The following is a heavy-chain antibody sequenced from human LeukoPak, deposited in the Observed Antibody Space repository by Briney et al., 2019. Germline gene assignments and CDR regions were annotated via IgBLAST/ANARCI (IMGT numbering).Heavy chain of an antibody. J-gene: IGHJ4*02. CDR2: ISSDGGST. CDR3: ARGTHYYGSGSYYNEPLDY. D-gene: IGHD3-10*01. CDR1: GFTFSSYP. Sequence: GGSLRLFCADSGFTFSSYPMHWVRQAPGKGLEYVSAISSDGGSTYYANSVRGRFTISRDNSKNTLYLQMGSLRAEDMAVYYCARGTHYYGSGSYYNEPLDYWGQGTLVTVSS. V-gene: IGHV3-64*01.